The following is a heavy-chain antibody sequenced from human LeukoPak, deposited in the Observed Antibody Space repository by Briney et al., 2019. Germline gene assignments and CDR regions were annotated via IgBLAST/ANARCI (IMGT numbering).Heavy chain of an antibody. V-gene: IGHV4-30-2*01. J-gene: IGHJ4*02. D-gene: IGHD3-22*01. CDR2: IYESGST. CDR1: GGSISSGGHC. CDR3: ARSHHYFDSRAPPFYFDY. Sequence: KASETLSLTCAVSGGSISSGGHCWRWVRQPPGRGPEWIGCIYESGSTFDDPWRESRLTRRVDTDKNEFSLNLSSVTAADTAVYYCARSHHYFDSRAPPFYFDYWGQGALVTVSS.